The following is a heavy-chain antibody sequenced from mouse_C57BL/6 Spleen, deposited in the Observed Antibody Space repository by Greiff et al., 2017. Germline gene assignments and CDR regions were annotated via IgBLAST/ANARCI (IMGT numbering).Heavy chain of an antibody. CDR1: GFTFSSYA. CDR2: ISDGGSYT. Sequence: EVHLVESGGGLVQPGGSLKLSCAASGFTFSSYAMSWVRQTPEKRLEWVATISDGGSYTYYPDNVKGRFTISRDNAKDNLYLQMSQLKSEDTAMYYCARDGPGGYYSNYDAMDYWGQGTSVTVSS. J-gene: IGHJ4*01. V-gene: IGHV5-4*01. CDR3: ARDGPGGYYSNYDAMDY. D-gene: IGHD2-5*01.